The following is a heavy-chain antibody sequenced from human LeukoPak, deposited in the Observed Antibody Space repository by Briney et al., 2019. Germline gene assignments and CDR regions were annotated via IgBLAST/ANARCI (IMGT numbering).Heavy chain of an antibody. Sequence: SETLSLTCTVSGGSISSSSYYWGWIRQPPGKGLEWIGSIYYSGSTYYNPSLKSRVTISVDTSKNQFSLKLSSVTAADTAVYYCARLGGSSSWYYYYYYGMDVWGQGTTVTVSS. CDR3: ARLGGSSSWYYYYYYGMDV. CDR2: IYYSGST. V-gene: IGHV4-39*07. J-gene: IGHJ6*02. D-gene: IGHD6-13*01. CDR1: GGSISSSSYY.